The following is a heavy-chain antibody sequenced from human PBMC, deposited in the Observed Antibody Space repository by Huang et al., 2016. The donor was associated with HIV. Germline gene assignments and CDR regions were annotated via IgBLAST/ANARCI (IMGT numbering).Heavy chain of an antibody. Sequence: QVQLVQSGAEVKKPGSSVKVSCKASGGTFSSYAISWVRQAPGQGLEWMGGIIPIVGTANYAQKVQGRVTITADESTSTAYMELSSLRSEDTAVYYCARARGYYDSSVSYYFDYWGQGTLVTVSS. D-gene: IGHD3-22*01. V-gene: IGHV1-69*13. CDR2: IIPIVGTA. J-gene: IGHJ4*02. CDR1: GGTFSSYA. CDR3: ARARGYYDSSVSYYFDY.